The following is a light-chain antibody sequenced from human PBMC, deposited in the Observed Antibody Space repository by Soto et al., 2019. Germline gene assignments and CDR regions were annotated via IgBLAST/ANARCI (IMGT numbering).Light chain of an antibody. V-gene: IGKV3-15*01. CDR2: GAS. Sequence: EIVMTQSPATLSVSPGERATLSCRASQSVDSNLAWYQQKPGQTPRLLIYGASTRATGIPARFSGSGSGTEFPLTISRLQSEDFAVYYCQQYNDWILTFGQGTKVEIK. CDR3: QQYNDWILT. CDR1: QSVDSN. J-gene: IGKJ1*01.